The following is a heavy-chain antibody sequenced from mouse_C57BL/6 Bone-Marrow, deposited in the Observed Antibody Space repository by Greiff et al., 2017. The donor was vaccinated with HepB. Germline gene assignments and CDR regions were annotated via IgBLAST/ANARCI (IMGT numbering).Heavy chain of an antibody. CDR3: ARHDTLLCYFDY. J-gene: IGHJ2*01. CDR1: GFTFSSYG. Sequence: DVKLVESGGDLVKPGGSLKLSCAASGFTFSSYGMSWVRQTPDKRLEWVATISSGGSYTYYPDSVKGRFTISRDNAKNTLYLQMSSLKSEDTAMYYCARHDTLLCYFDYWGPGTPLSVSS. V-gene: IGHV5-6*02. CDR2: ISSGGSYT.